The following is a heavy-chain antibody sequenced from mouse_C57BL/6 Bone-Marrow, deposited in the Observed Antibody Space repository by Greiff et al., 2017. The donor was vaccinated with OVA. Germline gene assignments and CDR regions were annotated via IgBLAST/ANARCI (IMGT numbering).Heavy chain of an antibody. J-gene: IGHJ1*03. D-gene: IGHD2-4*01. CDR1: GFTFSSYA. CDR2: ISSGGDYI. Sequence: EVKVEESGEGLVKPGGSLKLSCAASGFTFSSYAMSWVRQTPEKRLEWVAYISSGGDYIYYADTVKGRFTISRDNARNTLYLQMSSLKSEDTAMYYCTRDGSIYYDFYWYFDVWGTGTTVTVSS. V-gene: IGHV5-9-1*02. CDR3: TRDGSIYYDFYWYFDV.